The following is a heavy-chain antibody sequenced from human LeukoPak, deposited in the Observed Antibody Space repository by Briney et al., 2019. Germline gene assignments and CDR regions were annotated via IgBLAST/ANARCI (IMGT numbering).Heavy chain of an antibody. CDR3: ARKLRLGGNWFDP. J-gene: IGHJ5*02. CDR2: IIPIFGIT. Sequence: SVKISCKVSGYTFTDYYMHWVQQAPGQGLEWMGKIIPIFGITNYAQKFQGRVTFTADESTSTAYMELSSLRSEDTALYYCARKLRLGGNWFDPWGQGTLVTVSS. CDR1: GYTFTDYY. D-gene: IGHD1-26*01. V-gene: IGHV1-69*13.